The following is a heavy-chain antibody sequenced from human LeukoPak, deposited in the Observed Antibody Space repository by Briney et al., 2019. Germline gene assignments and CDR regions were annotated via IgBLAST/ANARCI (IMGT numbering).Heavy chain of an antibody. CDR1: GGSISSSSYY. J-gene: IGHJ4*02. V-gene: IGHV4-39*07. D-gene: IGHD6-19*01. CDR3: VGRSSGWYRY. Sequence: SETLSLTCTVSGGSISSSSYYWGWIRQPPGKGLEWIGSIYYSGSTYYNPSLKSRVTISVDTSKNQFSLKLSSVTAADTAVYYCVGRSSGWYRYWGQGTLVTVSS. CDR2: IYYSGST.